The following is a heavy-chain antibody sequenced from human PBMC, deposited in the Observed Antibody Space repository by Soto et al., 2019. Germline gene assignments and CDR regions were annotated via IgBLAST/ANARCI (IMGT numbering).Heavy chain of an antibody. CDR2: IYYSGST. Sequence: SETLSLTCTVSGGSISSGGYYWSWIRQHPGKGLEWIGYIYYSGSTYYNPSLKSRVTISVDTSKNQFSLKLSSVTAADTAVYYCASLGYCISTSCYAPYGIDVWGQGTTVTVSS. CDR1: GGSISSGGYY. D-gene: IGHD2-2*01. V-gene: IGHV4-31*03. J-gene: IGHJ6*02. CDR3: ASLGYCISTSCYAPYGIDV.